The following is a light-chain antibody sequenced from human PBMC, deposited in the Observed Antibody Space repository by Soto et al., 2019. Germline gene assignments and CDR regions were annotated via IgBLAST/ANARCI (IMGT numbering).Light chain of an antibody. CDR3: QQYNNWPPIT. CDR1: QSVGSS. V-gene: IGKV3-11*01. CDR2: DAS. J-gene: IGKJ5*01. Sequence: EIVLTQSPATLSLSPWERATLSCRASQSVGSSLAWYQQKPGQAPRLLIYDASNRATGIPARFSGSGSGTDFTLTISSLQSEDFAVYYCQQYNNWPPITFGQGTRLEIK.